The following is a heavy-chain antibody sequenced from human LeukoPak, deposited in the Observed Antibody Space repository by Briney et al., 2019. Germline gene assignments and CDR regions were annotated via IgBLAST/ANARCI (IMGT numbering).Heavy chain of an antibody. D-gene: IGHD4-17*01. CDR2: ISYGGSNK. CDR1: GFTFSSYA. V-gene: IGHV3-30-3*01. CDR3: ARGGPRIKATVAFYI. Sequence: GSLRLCCAAAGFTFSSYAMHWVRQAPGKGLEWVAIISYGGSNKYYADYVKGRFTIYRDNSKNTLYLQTHSLRAEDTALYYCARGGPRIKATVAFYISGQGTMVTVSS. J-gene: IGHJ3*02.